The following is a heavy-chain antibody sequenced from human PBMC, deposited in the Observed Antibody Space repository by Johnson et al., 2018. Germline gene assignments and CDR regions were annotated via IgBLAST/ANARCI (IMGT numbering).Heavy chain of an antibody. D-gene: IGHD6-13*01. V-gene: IGHV3-9*01. J-gene: IGHJ6*03. CDR2: ISWNSGSI. CDR1: GFTFDDYA. Sequence: VQLVQSGGGLVQPGRSLRLSCAASGFTFDDYAMHWVRQAPGKGLEWVSGISWNSGSIGYADSVTGRFTISRDNAKNSLYLQMNSLRAEDTALYYCAKANSSSYYYYYMDVWGKGATVTVSS. CDR3: AKANSSSYYYYYMDV.